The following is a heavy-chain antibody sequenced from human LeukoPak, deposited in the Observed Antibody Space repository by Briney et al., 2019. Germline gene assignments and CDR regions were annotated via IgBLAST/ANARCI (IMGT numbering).Heavy chain of an antibody. CDR3: ARRGRIAAAGRGGLFDP. D-gene: IGHD6-13*01. CDR1: GGSFSGYY. J-gene: IGHJ5*02. CDR2: INHNGST. V-gene: IGHV4-34*01. Sequence: PSETLSLTCAGYGGSFSGYYWSWIRQPPGKGLEWVGEINHNGSTNYNPSLKSRVTISVDTSKNQFSLKLSSVTAADTAVYYRARRGRIAAAGRGGLFDPWGQGTLVTVSS.